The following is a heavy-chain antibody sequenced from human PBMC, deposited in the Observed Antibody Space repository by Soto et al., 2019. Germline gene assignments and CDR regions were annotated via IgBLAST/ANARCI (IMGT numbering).Heavy chain of an antibody. D-gene: IGHD6-13*01. J-gene: IGHJ6*02. V-gene: IGHV3-33*01. Sequence: QVQLVESGGGVVQPGRSLRLSCAASGFTFSSYGMHWVRQAPGKGLEWVAVIWYDGSNKYYADSVKGRFTISRDNSKNTLYLPMNSLRAEDTAVYYCASALAAADYYYGMDVWGQGTTVTVS. CDR2: IWYDGSNK. CDR3: ASALAAADYYYGMDV. CDR1: GFTFSSYG.